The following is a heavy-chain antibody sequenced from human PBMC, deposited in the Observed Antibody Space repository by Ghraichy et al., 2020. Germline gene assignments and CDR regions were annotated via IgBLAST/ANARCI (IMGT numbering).Heavy chain of an antibody. CDR2: ISRSGSTI. CDR3: ARDLGITNWFFDAFDL. CDR1: GFSLSDYE. V-gene: IGHV3-48*03. D-gene: IGHD7-27*01. J-gene: IGHJ3*01. Sequence: GGSLRLSCAASGFSLSDYEIVWVRQTPGKGLEWISYISRSGSTIMYSDSVKGRFSISRDHGKNSLFLQMNSLRAEDTALYYCARDLGITNWFFDAFDLWGQGTQVTVSS.